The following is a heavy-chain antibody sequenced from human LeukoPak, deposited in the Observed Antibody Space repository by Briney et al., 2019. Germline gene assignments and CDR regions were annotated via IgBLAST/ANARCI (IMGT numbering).Heavy chain of an antibody. V-gene: IGHV1-69*13. CDR2: IIPIVGTA. CDR1: GGTFSSYA. CDR3: ASSLAYCGGDCYSTDVDY. D-gene: IGHD2-21*02. J-gene: IGHJ4*02. Sequence: SVKVSCKASGGTFSSYAISWVRQAPGQGLEWMGGIIPIVGTANYAQKFQGRVTITADESTSTAYMELSSLRSEDTAVYYCASSLAYCGGDCYSTDVDYWGQGTLVTVSS.